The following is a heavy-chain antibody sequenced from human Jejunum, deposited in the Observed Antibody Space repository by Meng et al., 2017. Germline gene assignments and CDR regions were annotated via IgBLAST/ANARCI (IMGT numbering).Heavy chain of an antibody. Sequence: GGSLRLSCAASGFTFSTSAMSWVRQAPGKGLEWVSAITITGAATSYADSVKGRFTISRDNSKNTLYLQMHSLRAEDTAVYYCAKGAMKKPFDYWGQGTLVTVSS. CDR2: ITITGAAT. CDR3: AKGAMKKPFDY. CDR1: GFTFSTSA. V-gene: IGHV3-23*01. J-gene: IGHJ4*02.